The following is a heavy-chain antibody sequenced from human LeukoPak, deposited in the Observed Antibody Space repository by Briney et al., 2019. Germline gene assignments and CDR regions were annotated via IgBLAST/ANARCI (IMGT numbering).Heavy chain of an antibody. CDR2: INHSGST. D-gene: IGHD2-15*01. J-gene: IGHJ6*04. CDR3: ARIGCSGGSCYLNYYYGMDV. CDR1: GGSFSGHY. V-gene: IGHV4-34*01. Sequence: SETLSLTCAVYGGSFSGHYWSWIRQPPGKGLEWIGEINHSGSTNYNPSLKSRVTISVDTSKNQFSLKLSSVTAADTAVYYCARIGCSGGSCYLNYYYGMDVWGKGTTVTVSS.